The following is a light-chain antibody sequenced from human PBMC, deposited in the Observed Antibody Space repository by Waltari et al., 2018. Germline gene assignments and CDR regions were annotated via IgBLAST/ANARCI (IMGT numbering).Light chain of an antibody. Sequence: DIQMTQSPSTLSASVGDRVTITCRASQSISSWLAWYQHKPGKAPKILIYKASSLKNAVPSRFSGSGSGTEFTLTISSLQPDDFATYYCQQYNSYSYTFCQGTKLGIK. V-gene: IGKV1-5*03. CDR3: QQYNSYSYT. J-gene: IGKJ2*01. CDR2: KAS. CDR1: QSISSW.